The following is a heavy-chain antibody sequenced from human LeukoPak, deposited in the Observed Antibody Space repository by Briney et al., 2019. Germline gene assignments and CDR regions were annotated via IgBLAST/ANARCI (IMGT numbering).Heavy chain of an antibody. D-gene: IGHD3-3*01. CDR2: IIPIFGTA. V-gene: IGHV1-69*01. Sequence: ASVKVSCKASGGTFSSYAISWVRQAPGQGLEWMGGIIPIFGTANYAQKFQGRVTITADESTSTAYMELSSLRSEDTAVYYCARDRTTIFGVVTDYYYGMDVWGQGTTVTVSS. J-gene: IGHJ6*02. CDR1: GGTFSSYA. CDR3: ARDRTTIFGVVTDYYYGMDV.